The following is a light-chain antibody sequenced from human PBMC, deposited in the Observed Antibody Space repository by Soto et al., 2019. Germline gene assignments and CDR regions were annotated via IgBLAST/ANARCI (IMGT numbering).Light chain of an antibody. CDR1: QSISSN. V-gene: IGKV3-15*01. Sequence: IVMTTSSGTLSLSAVERATLSCRASQSISSNLAWYQHKPGQAPRLLIFGASTRATDVPARFSGSGSGTEFTLTISSLQSEDFAVYYCLQHNNWPRTFGQGTKVAIK. CDR2: GAS. J-gene: IGKJ1*01. CDR3: LQHNNWPRT.